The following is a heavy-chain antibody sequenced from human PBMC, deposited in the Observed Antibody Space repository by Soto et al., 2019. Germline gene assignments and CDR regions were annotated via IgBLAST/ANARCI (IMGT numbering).Heavy chain of an antibody. CDR3: ARKSSSSSWFDP. J-gene: IGHJ5*02. CDR1: GYTFSNYG. D-gene: IGHD6-6*01. V-gene: IGHV1-18*01. CDR2: ISGYSGNT. Sequence: ASVKVSCKASGYTFSNYGVSWVRQAPGQGLEWMGWISGYSGNTNYAQNFQGRVTMTADPSTRTAYMDLRSLRSDDTAVYFCARKSSSSSWFDPWGQGTLVTVSS.